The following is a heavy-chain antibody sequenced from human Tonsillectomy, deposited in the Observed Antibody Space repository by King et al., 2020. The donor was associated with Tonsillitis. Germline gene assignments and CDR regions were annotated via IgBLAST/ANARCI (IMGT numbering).Heavy chain of an antibody. J-gene: IGHJ3*02. D-gene: IGHD1-26*01. V-gene: IGHV3-21*01. CDR1: GFTFSSFS. Sequence: VQLVESGGGLVKPGGSLRLSGAASGFTFSSFSMTWVRQAPGKGREWASSFSSISSYIYYADSVKGRFTISRDNAKNSLYLQMNSLRAEDTAVYYCASKELEDAFDIWGQGTMVTVSS. CDR2: FSSISSYI. CDR3: ASKELEDAFDI.